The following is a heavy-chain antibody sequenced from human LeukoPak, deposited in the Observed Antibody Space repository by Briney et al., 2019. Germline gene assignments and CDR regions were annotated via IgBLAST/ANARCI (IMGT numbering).Heavy chain of an antibody. J-gene: IGHJ4*02. V-gene: IGHV4-59*13. CDR3: ARGHNWNDGQDY. Sequence: PSETLSLTCTVSGSSINSFYWNWFRQTPGKGLEWIGYIYHSGSTNYNPSLKSRLTMSLDASKKQIPLSLSSVTAADTAVYFCARGHNWNDGQDYWGQGILVIVSS. CDR2: IYHSGST. CDR1: GSSINSFY. D-gene: IGHD1-20*01.